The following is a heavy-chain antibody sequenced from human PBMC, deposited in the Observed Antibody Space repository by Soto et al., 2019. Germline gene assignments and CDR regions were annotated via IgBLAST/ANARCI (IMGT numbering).Heavy chain of an antibody. CDR2: ISYDGSNK. CDR3: ANLKIFGVVTRAVGMDV. D-gene: IGHD3-3*01. CDR1: GFTFSSYG. Sequence: PGGSLRLSCAASGFTFSSYGMHWVRQAPGKGLEWVAVISYDGSNKYYADSVKGRFTISRDNSKNTLYLQMNSLRAEDTAVYYCANLKIFGVVTRAVGMDVWGQGTTVTVSS. J-gene: IGHJ6*02. V-gene: IGHV3-30*18.